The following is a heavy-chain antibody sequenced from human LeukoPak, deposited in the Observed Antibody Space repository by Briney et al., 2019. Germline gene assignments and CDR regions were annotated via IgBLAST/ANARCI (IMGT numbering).Heavy chain of an antibody. D-gene: IGHD5-18*01. CDR2: INPNSGGT. CDR3: ARDFEDTAIVTLFDY. V-gene: IGHV1-2*02. CDR1: GYTFTGYY. J-gene: IGHJ4*02. Sequence: ASVKVSCMASGYTFTGYYMHWVRQAPGHGLEWMGWINPNSGGTNYAQKFQGRVTMTRDTSISTAYMELSRLRSDDTAVYYCARDFEDTAIVTLFDYWGQGTMVTVCS.